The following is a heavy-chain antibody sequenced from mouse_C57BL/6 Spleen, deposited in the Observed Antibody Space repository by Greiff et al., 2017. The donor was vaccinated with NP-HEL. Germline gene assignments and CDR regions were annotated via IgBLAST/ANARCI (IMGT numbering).Heavy chain of an antibody. CDR2: ISSGSSTI. V-gene: IGHV5-17*01. CDR3: ARKKTWYFDV. CDR1: GFTFSDYG. J-gene: IGHJ1*03. Sequence: EVKLMESGGGLVKPGGSLKLSCAASGFTFSDYGMHWVRQAPEKGLEWVAYISSGSSTIYYADTVKGRFTISRDNAKNTLFLQMTSLRSEDTAMYYWARKKTWYFDVWGTGTTVTVSS.